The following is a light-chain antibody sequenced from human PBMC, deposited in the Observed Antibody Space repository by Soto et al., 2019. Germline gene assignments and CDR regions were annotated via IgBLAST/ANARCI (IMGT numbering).Light chain of an antibody. CDR1: QDISKN. CDR3: QQYDNLLPIT. CDR2: DAS. V-gene: IGKV1-33*01. Sequence: IQMTQSPSSLSASVGDRVTITCQASQDISKNLNWYQQKPGKAPKLLIYDASSLQTGVPSRFSGSGSATHFTFTLSSMQPEDMATYYCQQYDNLLPITFGQGTRLEIK. J-gene: IGKJ5*01.